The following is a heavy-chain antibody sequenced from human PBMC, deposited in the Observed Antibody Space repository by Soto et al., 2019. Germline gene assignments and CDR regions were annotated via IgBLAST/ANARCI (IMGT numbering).Heavy chain of an antibody. V-gene: IGHV1-69*01. CDR2: IIPLSGAV. Sequence: QVLLVQSGAEVKRPGSSVTVSCEVSGGTLRTYAISWVRQAPGQGLEWMGGIIPLSGAVTYSPKFQGRVTITADEPTATGYLEVTGLRYEDTAVYYCARDRYSSGYLHYFGMDRWGQGTTVTVSS. D-gene: IGHD6-19*01. CDR3: ARDRYSSGYLHYFGMDR. CDR1: GGTLRTYA. J-gene: IGHJ6*02.